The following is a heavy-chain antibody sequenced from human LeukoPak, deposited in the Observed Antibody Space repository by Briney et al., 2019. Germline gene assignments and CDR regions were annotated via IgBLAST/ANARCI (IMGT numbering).Heavy chain of an antibody. CDR1: GFTFSSYA. CDR3: ARDQFRY. D-gene: IGHD2-21*01. CDR2: ISSNGGST. J-gene: IGHJ4*02. Sequence: GSLRLSCAASGFTFSSYAMHWVRQAPGKGLEYVSAISSNGGSTYYANSVKGRFTISRDNSKNTLYLQMGSLRAEDMAVYYCARDQFRYWGQGTLVTVSS. V-gene: IGHV3-64*01.